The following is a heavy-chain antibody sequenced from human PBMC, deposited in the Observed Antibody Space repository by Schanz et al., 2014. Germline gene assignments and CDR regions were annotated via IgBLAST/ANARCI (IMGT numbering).Heavy chain of an antibody. V-gene: IGHV3-23*01. CDR2: MNESHSTI. D-gene: IGHD2-21*02. CDR1: GFTFGDYA. Sequence: EVQLLESGGGLVQPGGSLRLSCAASGFTFGDYAMTWVRQAPGKGLEWVSAMNESHSTIYYADSVRGRFTISRDNAKNTLYLQMNTLRAEDTAVYFCAKDLGVDCGDGCFNWYFDLWGRGTLVTVSS. J-gene: IGHJ2*01. CDR3: AKDLGVDCGDGCFNWYFDL.